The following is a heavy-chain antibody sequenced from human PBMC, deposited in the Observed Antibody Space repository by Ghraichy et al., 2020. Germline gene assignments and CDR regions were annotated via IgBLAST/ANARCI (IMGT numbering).Heavy chain of an antibody. CDR2: MKQDGSEK. CDR3: VRGWYDY. D-gene: IGHD2-15*01. J-gene: IGHJ4*02. Sequence: LTCAASGFSFSDYWMSWVRQVPGKGLEWVANMKQDGSEKYYVDSVKGRFSISRDNAKNSLYLQMNSLRAEDTAVYYCVRGWYDYWGQGTLVTVSS. V-gene: IGHV3-7*03. CDR1: GFSFSDYW.